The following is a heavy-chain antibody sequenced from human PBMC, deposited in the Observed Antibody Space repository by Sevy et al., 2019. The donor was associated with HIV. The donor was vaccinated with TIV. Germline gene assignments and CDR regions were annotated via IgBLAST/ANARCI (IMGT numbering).Heavy chain of an antibody. CDR3: AREGCTKPHDY. J-gene: IGHJ4*02. Sequence: GGSRLSCAASGFTFSKYSMSWVRQPPGKGLEWVSTLSFGCGEINHADSVKGRFTISRDNSKNSLYPQMNNLRAEDTAVYYCAREGCTKPHDYWGQGTLVTVSS. D-gene: IGHD2-8*01. CDR2: LSFGCGEI. CDR1: GFTFSKYS. V-gene: IGHV3-23*01.